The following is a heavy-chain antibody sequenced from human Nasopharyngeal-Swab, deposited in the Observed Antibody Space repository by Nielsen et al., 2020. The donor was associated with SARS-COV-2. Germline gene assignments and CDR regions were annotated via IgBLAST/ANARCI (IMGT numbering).Heavy chain of an antibody. Sequence: LSLTCAASGFTFSSYGMHWVRQAPGKGLEWVAVISYDGSNKYYADSVKGRFTISRDNSKNTLYLQMNSLRAEDTAVYYCAKDGIGIAVAGIDYWGQGTLVTVSS. CDR1: GFTFSSYG. CDR3: AKDGIGIAVAGIDY. V-gene: IGHV3-30*18. CDR2: ISYDGSNK. D-gene: IGHD6-19*01. J-gene: IGHJ4*02.